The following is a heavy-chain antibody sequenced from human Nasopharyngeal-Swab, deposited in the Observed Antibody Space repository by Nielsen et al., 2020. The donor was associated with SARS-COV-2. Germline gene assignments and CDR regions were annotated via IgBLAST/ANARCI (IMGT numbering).Heavy chain of an antibody. CDR1: GYSFTSYW. V-gene: IGHV5-10-1*01. Sequence: GESLKIYCKGSGYSFTSYWISWVRQMPGKGLEWMGRIDPSDSYTNYSPSFQGHVTISADKSISTAYLQWSSLKASDTAMYYCARQERGQLGFDYWGQGTLVTVSS. J-gene: IGHJ4*02. D-gene: IGHD7-27*01. CDR2: IDPSDSYT. CDR3: ARQERGQLGFDY.